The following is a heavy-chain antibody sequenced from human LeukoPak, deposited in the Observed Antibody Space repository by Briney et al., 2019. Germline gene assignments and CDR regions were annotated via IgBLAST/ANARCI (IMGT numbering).Heavy chain of an antibody. CDR3: AKDYYDISGYPYFDY. CDR2: IRYDGSNK. Sequence: GGSLRLSCAAPGFTFSSYGMHWVRQAPGKGLEWVAFIRYDGSNKYYADPVKGRFTISRENSKNTLYLQMNSLRAEDTAVYYCAKDYYDISGYPYFDYGGQGTLVSVPS. J-gene: IGHJ4*02. V-gene: IGHV3-30*02. CDR1: GFTFSSYG. D-gene: IGHD3-22*01.